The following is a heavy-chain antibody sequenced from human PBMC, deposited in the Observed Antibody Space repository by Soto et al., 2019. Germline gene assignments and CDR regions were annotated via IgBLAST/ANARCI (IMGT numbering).Heavy chain of an antibody. CDR2: ITSSGSTR. Sequence: PGGSLRLSCAASGFSFRRYEMHWVRQAPGKGLEWISYITSSGSTRYYAGSVRGRFTISRDNAKNPLYLQMNSLRDEDTAIYFCARDRGSFGFDYWGQGTLVTVSS. J-gene: IGHJ4*02. CDR3: ARDRGSFGFDY. CDR1: GFSFRRYE. D-gene: IGHD1-26*01. V-gene: IGHV3-48*03.